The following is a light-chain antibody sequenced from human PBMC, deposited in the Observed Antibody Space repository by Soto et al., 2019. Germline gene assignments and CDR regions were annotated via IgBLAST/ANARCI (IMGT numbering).Light chain of an antibody. J-gene: IGLJ1*01. CDR2: GTS. Sequence: QSVLTQPPSVSGAPGQRDTISCTGSSSNIGANYDVHWYKQRPGTAPKLLIFGTSNRPSGVPDRFSGSQSGTSASLAITGLQADDEGDYDWQSYDNTLSARDVFCTWTKATV. CDR1: SSNIGANYD. V-gene: IGLV1-40*01. CDR3: QSYDNTLSARDV.